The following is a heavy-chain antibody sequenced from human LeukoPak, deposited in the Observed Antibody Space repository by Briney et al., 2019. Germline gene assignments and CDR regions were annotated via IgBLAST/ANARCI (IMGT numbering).Heavy chain of an antibody. CDR2: IYYTGST. V-gene: IGHV4-59*08. CDR3: ARYISSGLDY. Sequence: SETLSLTCTVSGGSISSYYWSWIRQPPGKGLEWIGYIYYTGSTNYNPSLKSRVTISVDTSKNHFSLKLSYVNAADTAVYYCARYISSGLDYWGQGTLVTVSS. CDR1: GGSISSYY. J-gene: IGHJ4*02. D-gene: IGHD6-6*01.